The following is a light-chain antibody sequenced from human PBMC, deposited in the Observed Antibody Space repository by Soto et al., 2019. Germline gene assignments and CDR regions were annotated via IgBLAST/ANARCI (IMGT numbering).Light chain of an antibody. CDR1: QGIRNE. Sequence: AIQMPQSPSSLSASVGDRVTITCRASQGIRNELSWFQQRPGNAPTLLISAASGLQSGVPSRFSGRGSGTDFTLTISSLQPEDFATYDCLQDYDYPRTFGQGTKVEIK. CDR3: LQDYDYPRT. V-gene: IGKV1-6*01. J-gene: IGKJ1*01. CDR2: AAS.